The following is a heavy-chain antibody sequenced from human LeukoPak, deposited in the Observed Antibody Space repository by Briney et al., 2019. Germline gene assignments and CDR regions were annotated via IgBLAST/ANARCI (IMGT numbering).Heavy chain of an antibody. Sequence: PSETLSLTCTVSGGSISSYYWSWIRQPPGKGLEWIGYIYYSGSTNYNPSLKSRVTISVDTSKNQFSLKLSSVTAADTAVYYCARSRSSFRYFDLWGRGTLVTVSS. D-gene: IGHD3-10*01. CDR3: ARSRSSFRYFDL. J-gene: IGHJ2*01. CDR2: IYYSGST. V-gene: IGHV4-59*01. CDR1: GGSISSYY.